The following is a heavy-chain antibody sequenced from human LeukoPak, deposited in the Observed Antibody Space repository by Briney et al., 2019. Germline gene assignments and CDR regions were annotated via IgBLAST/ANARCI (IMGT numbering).Heavy chain of an antibody. V-gene: IGHV1-69*13. CDR1: GGTFISYA. D-gene: IGHD1-1*01. Sequence: ASVKVSCKASGGTFISYAISWVRQAPGQGLEWMGGIIPIFGTSNYAQKFQGRVTITADESTSTAYMELSSLRSEDTAVYYCGREEGGTIGPGGQGTLVTVS. CDR3: GREEGGTIGP. CDR2: IIPIFGTS. J-gene: IGHJ5*02.